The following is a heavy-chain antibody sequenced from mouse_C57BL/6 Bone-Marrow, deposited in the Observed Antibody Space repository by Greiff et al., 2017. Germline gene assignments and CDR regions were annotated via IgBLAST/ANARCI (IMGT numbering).Heavy chain of an antibody. Sequence: EVKLVESGGGLVKPGGSLKLSCAASGFTFSSYAMSWVPQTPEKRLEWVATISAGGSYTYYPDNVKGRFTISRDNAKNNLYLQMSHLKSEDTAMYYCANFDVWGTGTTVTVSS. CDR3: ANFDV. J-gene: IGHJ1*03. V-gene: IGHV5-4*03. CDR2: ISAGGSYT. CDR1: GFTFSSYA.